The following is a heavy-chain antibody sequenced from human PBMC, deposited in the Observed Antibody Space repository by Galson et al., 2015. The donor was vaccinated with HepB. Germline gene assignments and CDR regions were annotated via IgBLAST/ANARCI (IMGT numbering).Heavy chain of an antibody. Sequence: SVKVSCKASGYTFTSYAIYWVRQAPGQRLEWMGWINAGNGNTKYSQKFQGRVTITRDTFASTAYMELSSLRSEDTAVYYCAREYLGEGFGYWGQGTLVTVSS. CDR2: INAGNGNT. D-gene: IGHD3-16*01. CDR1: GYTFTSYA. J-gene: IGHJ4*02. CDR3: AREYLGEGFGY. V-gene: IGHV1-3*01.